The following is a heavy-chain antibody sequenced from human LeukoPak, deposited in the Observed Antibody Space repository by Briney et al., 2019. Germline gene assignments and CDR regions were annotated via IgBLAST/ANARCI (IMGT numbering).Heavy chain of an antibody. CDR1: GGSISSYY. V-gene: IGHV4-4*07. J-gene: IGHJ3*02. CDR2: IYTSGST. D-gene: IGHD3-3*01. Sequence: KSSETLSLTCTVSGGSISSYYWSWMRQPAGKGLEWIGRIYTSGSTNYNPSLKSRVTISVDKSKNQFSLKLSSVTAADTAVYYCARDQVFGVVHHDAFDIWGQGTMVTVSS. CDR3: ARDQVFGVVHHDAFDI.